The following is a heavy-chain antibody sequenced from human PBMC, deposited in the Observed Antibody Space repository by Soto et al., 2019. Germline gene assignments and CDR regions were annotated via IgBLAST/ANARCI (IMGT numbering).Heavy chain of an antibody. V-gene: IGHV1-18*01. CDR2: ISAYNGNT. J-gene: IGHJ4*02. CDR3: ARVELELLLGGDFDY. Sequence: QVQLVQSGAEVKKPGASVKVSCKASGYTFTSYGISWVRQAPGQGLEWMGWISAYNGNTNYAQKPQGRVTMTTDTATSTAYMELRSLRSDDTAVYYCARVELELLLGGDFDYWGQGTPVTVSS. CDR1: GYTFTSYG. D-gene: IGHD1-26*01.